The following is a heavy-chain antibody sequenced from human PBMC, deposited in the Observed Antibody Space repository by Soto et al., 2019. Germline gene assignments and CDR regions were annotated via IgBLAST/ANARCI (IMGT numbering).Heavy chain of an antibody. CDR2: IYYSGST. V-gene: IGHV4-59*08. J-gene: IGHJ4*02. CDR3: ARHFVRRGFGDPGYFDY. Sequence: SETLSLTCTVSGGSISSYYWSWIRQPPGKGLEWIGYIYYSGSTNYNPSLKSRVTISVDTSKNQFSLKLSSVTAADTAVYYCARHFVRRGFGDPGYFDYWGQGTLVTVSS. D-gene: IGHD3-16*01. CDR1: GGSISSYY.